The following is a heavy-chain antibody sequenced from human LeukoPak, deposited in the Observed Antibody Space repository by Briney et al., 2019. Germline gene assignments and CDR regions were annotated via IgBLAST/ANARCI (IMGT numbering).Heavy chain of an antibody. V-gene: IGHV3-23*01. D-gene: IGHD5/OR15-5a*01. J-gene: IGHJ4*02. CDR2: ISSDGGRS. CDR3: AKDYGYSVYDSYFDY. Sequence: PGGSLRLSCAASGFTFSTYMMTWVRQAPGKGLEWVSTISSDGGRSYYADSVKGRFAISRDTSKNTLYLHMTSLRADDTAIYYCAKDYGYSVYDSYFDYWGQGTLVTVSS. CDR1: GFTFSTYM.